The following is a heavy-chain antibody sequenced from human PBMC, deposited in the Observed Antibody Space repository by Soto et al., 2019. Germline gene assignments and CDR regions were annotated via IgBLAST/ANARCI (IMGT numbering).Heavy chain of an antibody. V-gene: IGHV5-51*01. J-gene: IGHJ6*03. CDR1: GYSFTSYW. D-gene: IGHD6-6*01. CDR2: IYPGDSDT. CDR3: ARQNSSSRYYYYYMDV. Sequence: PGESLKISCKGSGYSFTSYWIGWVLQMPWKGLEWMGIIYPGDSDTRYSPSFQGQVTISADKSISTAYLQWSSLKASDTAMYYCARQNSSSRYYYYYMDVWGKGTTVTVSS.